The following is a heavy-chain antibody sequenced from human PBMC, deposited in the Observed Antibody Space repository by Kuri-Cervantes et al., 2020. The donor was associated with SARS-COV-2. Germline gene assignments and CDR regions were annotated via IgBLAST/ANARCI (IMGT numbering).Heavy chain of an antibody. D-gene: IGHD3-16*01. Sequence: SETLSLTCAVYGGSFSGYYWSWIRQPPGKGLEWIGEINHSGSTNYNPSLKGRVTISVDTSKNQFSLKLSSVTAADTAVYYCARGRVYARRIYYYYYGMDVWGQGTTVTVSS. CDR2: INHSGST. J-gene: IGHJ6*02. CDR1: GGSFSGYY. V-gene: IGHV4-34*01. CDR3: ARGRVYARRIYYYYYGMDV.